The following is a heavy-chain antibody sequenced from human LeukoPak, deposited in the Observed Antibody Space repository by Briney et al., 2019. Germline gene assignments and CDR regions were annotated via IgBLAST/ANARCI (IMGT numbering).Heavy chain of an antibody. J-gene: IGHJ2*01. Sequence: GGSLRLSCAASGFTFSSYSMNWVRQAPGKGLEWVSSISSSSRYIYYADSVKGRFTISRDNAKNSLYLQMNSLRAGDTAVYYCARDNRYDSSGYYYPPEGYFDLWGRGTLVTVSS. CDR2: ISSSSRYI. D-gene: IGHD3-22*01. CDR1: GFTFSSYS. V-gene: IGHV3-21*01. CDR3: ARDNRYDSSGYYYPPEGYFDL.